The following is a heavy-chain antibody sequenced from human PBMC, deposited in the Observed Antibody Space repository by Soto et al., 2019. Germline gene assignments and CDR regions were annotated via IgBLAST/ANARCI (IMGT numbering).Heavy chain of an antibody. Sequence: QPGGSLRLSCAASGFTFSSYGMHWVRQAPGKGLEWVAVISYDGSNKYYADSVKGRFTISRDNSKNTLYLQMNSLRAEDTAVYYCAKDSSIAAQNQGIAYYYGMDVWGQGTTVTVSS. J-gene: IGHJ6*02. CDR2: ISYDGSNK. V-gene: IGHV3-30*18. CDR3: AKDSSIAAQNQGIAYYYGMDV. CDR1: GFTFSSYG. D-gene: IGHD6-6*01.